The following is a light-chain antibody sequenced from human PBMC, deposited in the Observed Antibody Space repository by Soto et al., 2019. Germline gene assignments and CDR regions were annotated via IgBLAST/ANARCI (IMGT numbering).Light chain of an antibody. CDR2: GAS. V-gene: IGKV3-15*01. J-gene: IGKJ3*01. Sequence: EIVMTQSPATLSVSPGERATLSCRASQSVSSNLAWYQQKPGQAPRLLIYGASTRATGIPARFSGSGSGTEFTLTISIQQSEDFSVYYCQQYHNWPPMTLGPGPNVDIK. CDR3: QQYHNWPPMT. CDR1: QSVSSN.